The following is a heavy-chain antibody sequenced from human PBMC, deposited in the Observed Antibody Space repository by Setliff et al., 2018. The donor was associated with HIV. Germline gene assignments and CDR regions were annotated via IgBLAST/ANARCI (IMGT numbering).Heavy chain of an antibody. CDR1: GGSMNNYY. D-gene: IGHD3-10*01. CDR2: IYENAYA. J-gene: IGHJ4*02. V-gene: IGHV4-59*01. Sequence: SSETLSLTCTVSGGSMNNYYWNWIRQTPGKGLEWIGYIYENAYAHYTVSLRSRVTVSMDTSKNQFSLTLRSVTAADRAVYYCARAQMHRGVVSWSLYYFDYWGQGALVTVS. CDR3: ARAQMHRGVVSWSLYYFDY.